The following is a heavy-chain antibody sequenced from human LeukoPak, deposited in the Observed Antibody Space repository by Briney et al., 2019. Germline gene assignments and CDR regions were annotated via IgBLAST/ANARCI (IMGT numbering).Heavy chain of an antibody. CDR1: GYTFTGYY. J-gene: IGHJ5*02. D-gene: IGHD6-19*01. CDR2: INPNSGGT. Sequence: GASVKVSCKASGYTFTGYYMHWVRQAPGQGLEGMGWINPNSGGTNYAQKFQGRVTMTRDTSISTAYMELSRLRSDDTAVYYCARLSSGRNNWFDPWGQGTLVTVSS. V-gene: IGHV1-2*02. CDR3: ARLSSGRNNWFDP.